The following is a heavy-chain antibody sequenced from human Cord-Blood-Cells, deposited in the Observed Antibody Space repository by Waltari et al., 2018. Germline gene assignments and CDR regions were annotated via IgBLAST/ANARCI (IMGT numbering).Heavy chain of an antibody. CDR1: GFSLSNARMG. D-gene: IGHD6-19*01. CDR2: IFSNYQK. J-gene: IGHJ4*02. CDR3: ARTPVYSSGWYYFDH. Sequence: QVTLKESGPVLVKPTETLTLTCTVPGFSLSNARMGVSWIRQPPGKALEWLANIFSNYQKSYSTSPKERLPNSKDNFKRQVVLTITNIDPVDTAPYFCARTPVYSSGWYYFDHLGQGTLVTVSS. V-gene: IGHV2-26*01.